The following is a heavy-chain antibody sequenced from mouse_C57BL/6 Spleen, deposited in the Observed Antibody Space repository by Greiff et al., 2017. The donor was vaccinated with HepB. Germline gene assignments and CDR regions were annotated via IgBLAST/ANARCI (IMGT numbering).Heavy chain of an antibody. CDR1: GYTFTSYW. D-gene: IGHD3-3*01. Sequence: QVQLQQPGAELVKPGASVKMSCKASGYTFTSYWITWVKQRPGQGLEWIGDIYPGSGSTNYNEKFKSKATLTVDTSSSTAYMQLSSLTSEDSAVYYCARREGFTSAWFAYWGQGTLVTVSA. J-gene: IGHJ3*01. CDR3: ARREGFTSAWFAY. CDR2: IYPGSGST. V-gene: IGHV1-55*01.